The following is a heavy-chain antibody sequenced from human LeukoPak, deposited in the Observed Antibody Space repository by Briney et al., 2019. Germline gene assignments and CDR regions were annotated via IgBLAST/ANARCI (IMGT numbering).Heavy chain of an antibody. CDR1: GFTFSSYG. D-gene: IGHD2-15*01. V-gene: IGHV3-33*01. Sequence: GSLRLSCAASGFTFSSYGMHWVRQAPGKGLEWVAVIWYDGSSKYYADSVKGRFTISRDNSKNTLYLQMNSLRAEDTAVYYCARGARYCSGGSCRKGFDYWGQGTLVTVSS. J-gene: IGHJ4*02. CDR2: IWYDGSSK. CDR3: ARGARYCSGGSCRKGFDY.